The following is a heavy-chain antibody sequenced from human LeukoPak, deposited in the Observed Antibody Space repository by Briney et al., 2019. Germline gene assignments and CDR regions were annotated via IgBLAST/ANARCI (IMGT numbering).Heavy chain of an antibody. CDR3: ARDYGDLAVGGGAFDI. J-gene: IGHJ3*02. D-gene: IGHD4-17*01. Sequence: GGSLRLSCAASGFTFSSYGMHWVRQAPGKGLEWVAVIWYDGSNKYYADSVKGRFTISRDNAKNSLYLQMNSLRAEDTAVYYCARDYGDLAVGGGAFDIWGQGTMVTVSS. CDR2: IWYDGSNK. V-gene: IGHV3-33*01. CDR1: GFTFSSYG.